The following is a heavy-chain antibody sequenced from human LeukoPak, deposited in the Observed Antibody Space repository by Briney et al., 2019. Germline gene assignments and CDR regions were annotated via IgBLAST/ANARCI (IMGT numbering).Heavy chain of an antibody. CDR1: GGTISSYF. V-gene: IGHV4-34*01. Sequence: SETLSLTCTVSGGTISSYFWTWIRQPPGKGLEWIGEINHSGSPNNNPSLKSRVSISFDTSKNQFSLKLTSVTAADTAVYYCGSRRTAMFGVIKGPIDYWGQGTLVTVSS. J-gene: IGHJ4*02. CDR2: INHSGSP. D-gene: IGHD3-3*01. CDR3: GSRRTAMFGVIKGPIDY.